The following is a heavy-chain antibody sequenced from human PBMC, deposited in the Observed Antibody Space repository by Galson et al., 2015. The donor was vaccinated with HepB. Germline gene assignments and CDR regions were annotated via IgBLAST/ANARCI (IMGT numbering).Heavy chain of an antibody. D-gene: IGHD4-17*01. Sequence: SLRLSCAASGFTFSDYYMSWIRQAPGKGLEWLSYISGSRTYTNYADSVKGRFPISSDNAKNSLFLQMNSLRAEDTAVYYCARVADAYYGDHTYFDSWGQGILVTVSS. V-gene: IGHV3-11*06. CDR1: GFTFSDYY. J-gene: IGHJ4*02. CDR3: ARVADAYYGDHTYFDS. CDR2: ISGSRTYT.